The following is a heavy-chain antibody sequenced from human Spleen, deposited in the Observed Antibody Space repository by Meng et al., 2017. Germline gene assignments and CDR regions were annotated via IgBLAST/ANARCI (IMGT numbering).Heavy chain of an antibody. Sequence: ASVKVSCKASGYIFSNYGISWVRQAPGQGLEWMGWISAYNGNTNYAQKLQGRVTMTTDTSTSTAYMELRSLRSDDTAVYYCARDDRITMIVVANNWFDPWGQGNQV. CDR2: ISAYNGNT. CDR3: ARDDRITMIVVANNWFDP. D-gene: IGHD3-22*01. V-gene: IGHV1-18*04. J-gene: IGHJ5*01. CDR1: GYIFSNYG.